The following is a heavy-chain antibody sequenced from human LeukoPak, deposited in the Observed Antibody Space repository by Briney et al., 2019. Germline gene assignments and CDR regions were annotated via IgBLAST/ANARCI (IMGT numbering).Heavy chain of an antibody. Sequence: ASVKVSCKASGYTFTSYGISWVRQAPGQGLEWMGWISAYNGNTNYAQKLQGRVTITRDTSASTAYMELSSLRSEDTAVYYCARDPRFQGYCSSTSCYMAPDWYFDLWGRGTLVTVSS. J-gene: IGHJ2*01. V-gene: IGHV1-18*01. CDR1: GYTFTSYG. CDR2: ISAYNGNT. CDR3: ARDPRFQGYCSSTSCYMAPDWYFDL. D-gene: IGHD2-2*02.